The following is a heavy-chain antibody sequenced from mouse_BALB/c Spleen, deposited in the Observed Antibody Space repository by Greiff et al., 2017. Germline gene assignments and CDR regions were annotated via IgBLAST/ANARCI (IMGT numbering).Heavy chain of an antibody. J-gene: IGHJ4*01. V-gene: IGHV8-8*01. CDR1: GFSLSTSGMG. CDR2: IWWDDDK. Sequence: QVTLKVSGPGILQPSQTLSLTCSFSGFSLSTSGMGVGWIRQPSGKGLEWLAHIWWDDDKRYNPALKSRLTISKDTSSNQVFLKIASVDTADTATYYCARPSIDGYYYAMDYWGQGTSVTVSS. D-gene: IGHD2-12*01. CDR3: ARPSIDGYYYAMDY.